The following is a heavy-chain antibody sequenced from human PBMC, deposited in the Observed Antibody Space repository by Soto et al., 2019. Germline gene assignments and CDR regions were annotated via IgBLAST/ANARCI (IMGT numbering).Heavy chain of an antibody. V-gene: IGHV4-59*01. Sequence: LSLTCSVSGGSISNYYWSWIRQPPGKGLEWIGYIYYSGIITYNPSLKSRVTISVDTSKKQISLKLSSVTAADTALYYCARDLNGSGDYWGQGTLVTVSS. J-gene: IGHJ4*02. D-gene: IGHD3-10*01. CDR3: ARDLNGSGDY. CDR1: GGSISNYY. CDR2: IYYSGII.